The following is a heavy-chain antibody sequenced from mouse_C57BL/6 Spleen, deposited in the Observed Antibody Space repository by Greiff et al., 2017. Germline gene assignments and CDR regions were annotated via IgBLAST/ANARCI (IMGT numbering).Heavy chain of an antibody. V-gene: IGHV1-22*01. D-gene: IGHD1-1*01. CDR3: AREVYYGSSNY. CDR2: INPNNGGT. J-gene: IGHJ2*01. Sequence: VQLKESGPELVKPGASVKMSCKASGYTFTDYNMHWVKQSHGKSLEWIGYINPNNGGTSYNQKFKGKATLTVNKSSSTAYMELRSLTSEDSAVYYCAREVYYGSSNYWGQGTTLTVSS. CDR1: GYTFTDYN.